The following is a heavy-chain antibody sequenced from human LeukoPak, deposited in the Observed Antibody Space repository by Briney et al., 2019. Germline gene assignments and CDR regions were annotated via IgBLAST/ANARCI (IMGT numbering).Heavy chain of an antibody. Sequence: ASVKVSCKASGYTFTGYYMHWVRQAPGQGLEWMGWINPNSGGTNYAQKFQGWVTMTRDTSISTAYMELSRLRSDDTAVYYCARGGSGWYGGRASVWYFDYWGQGTLVTVSS. V-gene: IGHV1-2*04. D-gene: IGHD6-19*01. J-gene: IGHJ4*02. CDR2: INPNSGGT. CDR3: ARGGSGWYGGRASVWYFDY. CDR1: GYTFTGYY.